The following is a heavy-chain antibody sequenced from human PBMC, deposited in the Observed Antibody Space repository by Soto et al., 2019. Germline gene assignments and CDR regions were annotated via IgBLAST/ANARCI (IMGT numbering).Heavy chain of an antibody. D-gene: IGHD3-22*01. CDR3: VRVNEGVFYDSFGYFDL. Sequence: QIQLVQSGAEVKTPGASVRVSCKASGYKFSSFGINWLRQAPGQGLECLGCISTYNAKTKYAPDFQDRISMTIDSSTTTAYMELRGLRSDDMAIYYCVRVNEGVFYDSFGYFDLWGQGTLVTVSS. V-gene: IGHV1-18*03. CDR1: GYKFSSFG. CDR2: ISTYNAKT. J-gene: IGHJ4*02.